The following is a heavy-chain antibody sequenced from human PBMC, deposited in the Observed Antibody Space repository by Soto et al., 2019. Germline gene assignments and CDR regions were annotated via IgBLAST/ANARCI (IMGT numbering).Heavy chain of an antibody. CDR1: GGSISSYY. CDR2: IYYSGST. V-gene: IGHV4-59*08. Sequence: QVQLQESGPGLVKPSETLSLTCTVSGGSISSYYWSWIRQPPGKGLEWIGYIYYSGSTNYNPSLKSRVTISVDTSKNQFSLKLSSVTAADTAVYYCARSTTVPTWGWFDPRGQGTLVTVSS. J-gene: IGHJ5*02. CDR3: ARSTTVPTWGWFDP. D-gene: IGHD4-17*01.